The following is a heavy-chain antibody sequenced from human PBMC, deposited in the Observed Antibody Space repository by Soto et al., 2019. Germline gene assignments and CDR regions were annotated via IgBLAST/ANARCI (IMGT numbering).Heavy chain of an antibody. V-gene: IGHV2-5*02. D-gene: IGHD2-15*01. CDR1: GFSLSSSGVG. J-gene: IGHJ6*02. CDR3: AHKGGRGAGMDV. CDR2: IYWDEDK. Sequence: QITLKESGPTLVKPTQTLTLTCTFSGFSLSSSGVGVGWIRQPPGKAPEWPALIYWDEDKRYSPSLKTRLTITKDTSTNEVVLTMTNMDPVDTGTYYCAHKGGRGAGMDVWGQGTTVTVSS.